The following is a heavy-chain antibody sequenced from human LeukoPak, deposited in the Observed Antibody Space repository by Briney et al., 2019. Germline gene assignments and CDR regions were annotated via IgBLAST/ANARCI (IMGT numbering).Heavy chain of an antibody. CDR2: ISYDGSNK. D-gene: IGHD3-3*01. V-gene: IGHV3-30*03. Sequence: GGSLRLSCAASGFTFSSYSMNWVRQAPGKGLEWVAVISYDGSNKYYADSVKGRFTISRDNSKNTLYLQMNSLRAEDTAVYYCARERRLNVLRFLEWLSHDAFDIWGQGTMVTVSS. J-gene: IGHJ3*02. CDR1: GFTFSSYS. CDR3: ARERRLNVLRFLEWLSHDAFDI.